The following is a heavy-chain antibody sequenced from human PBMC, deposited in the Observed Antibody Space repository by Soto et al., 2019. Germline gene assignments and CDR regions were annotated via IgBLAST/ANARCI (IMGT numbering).Heavy chain of an antibody. CDR2: ISPYNGNA. D-gene: IGHD6-19*01. J-gene: IGHJ4*02. CDR1: GYGFTIYG. Sequence: QVQLVQSGAEVKKPGASVQVSCKASGYGFTIYGLSWVRQAPGQGLEWMAWISPYNGNANYAQKFQGRVSMTTDTSTSTDYMELRSLRSDDTAVYYCARDLGFSSSKALDFWGQGTLVTVSS. V-gene: IGHV1-18*01. CDR3: ARDLGFSSSKALDF.